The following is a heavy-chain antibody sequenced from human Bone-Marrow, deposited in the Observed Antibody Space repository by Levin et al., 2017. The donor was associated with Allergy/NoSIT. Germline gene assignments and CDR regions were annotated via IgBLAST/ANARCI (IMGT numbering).Heavy chain of an antibody. V-gene: IGHV3-7*04. Sequence: GGSLRLSCAASGFTFSSYWMSWVRQAPGKGLEWVANIKQDGSEKDYVDSVKGRFTISRDNAKNSLYLQMNSLRVEDTAVYYCARDVSTSYYYYYGMDVWGQGTTVTVSS. J-gene: IGHJ6*02. CDR2: IKQDGSEK. D-gene: IGHD5/OR15-5a*01. CDR3: ARDVSTSYYYYYGMDV. CDR1: GFTFSSYW.